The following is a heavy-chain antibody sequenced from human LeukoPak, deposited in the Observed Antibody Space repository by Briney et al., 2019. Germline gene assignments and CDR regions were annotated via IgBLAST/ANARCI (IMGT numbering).Heavy chain of an antibody. CDR3: ARDPYGGDYGDY. CDR1: GFTFSSYA. J-gene: IGHJ4*02. CDR2: ISYDGSNK. V-gene: IGHV3-30-3*01. Sequence: PGGSLRLSCAASGFTFSSYAMHWVRQAPGKGLERVAVISYDGSNKYYADSVKGRFTISRDNSKNTLYLQMDSLRAEDTAVYYCARDPYGGDYGDYWGQGTLITVSS. D-gene: IGHD4-17*01.